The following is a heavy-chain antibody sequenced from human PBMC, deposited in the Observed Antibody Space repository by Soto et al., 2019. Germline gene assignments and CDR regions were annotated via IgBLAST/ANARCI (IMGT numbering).Heavy chain of an antibody. V-gene: IGHV4-34*01. J-gene: IGHJ6*02. Sequence: SETLSLTCAVYGGSFSGYYWSWIRQPPGKGLEWIGEINHSGSTNSNPSLKSRVTISVDTSKNQFSLKLSSVTAADTAVYYCARGDDYYGMDVWGQGTTVTVSS. CDR1: GGSFSGYY. CDR3: ARGDDYYGMDV. CDR2: INHSGST.